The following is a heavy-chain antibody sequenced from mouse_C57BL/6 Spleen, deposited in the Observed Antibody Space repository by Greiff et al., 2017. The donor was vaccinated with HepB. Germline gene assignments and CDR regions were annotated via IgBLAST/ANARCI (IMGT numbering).Heavy chain of an antibody. CDR1: GYTFTDYN. D-gene: IGHD2-1*01. CDR2: INPNNGGT. V-gene: IGHV1-22*01. CDR3: ARDGNYVWYFDV. J-gene: IGHJ1*03. Sequence: VQLQQSGPELVKPGASVKMSCKASGYTFTDYNMHWVKQSHGKSLEWIGYINPNNGGTSYNQKFKGKATLTVNKSSSPAYIELLSLTSEDSAVYYCARDGNYVWYFDVWGTGTTVTVSS.